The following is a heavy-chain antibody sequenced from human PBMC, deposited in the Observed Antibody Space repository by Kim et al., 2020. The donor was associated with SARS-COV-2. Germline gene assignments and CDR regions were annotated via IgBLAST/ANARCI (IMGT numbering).Heavy chain of an antibody. CDR2: ISYDGSNK. D-gene: IGHD3-3*01. J-gene: IGHJ6*03. CDR3: AKPVGTRFRNVLRFLEWLFGAMDV. Sequence: GGSLRLSCAASGFTFSSYGMHWVRQAPGKGLEWVAVISYDGSNKYYADSVKGRFTISRDNSKNTLYLQMNSLRAEDTAVYYCAKPVGTRFRNVLRFLEWLFGAMDVWGKGTTVTVSS. CDR1: GFTFSSYG. V-gene: IGHV3-30*18.